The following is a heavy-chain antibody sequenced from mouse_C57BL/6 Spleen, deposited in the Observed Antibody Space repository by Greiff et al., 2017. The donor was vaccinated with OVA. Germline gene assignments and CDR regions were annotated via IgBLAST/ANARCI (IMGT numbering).Heavy chain of an antibody. Sequence: QVQLQQPGAELVMPGASVKLSCKASGYTFTSYWMHWVKQRPGQGLEWIGEIDPSDSYTNYNQKFKGKSTLTVDKSSSTAYMQLSSLTSEDSAVYYCARGKTVVADFDYWGQGTTLTVSS. CDR1: GYTFTSYW. J-gene: IGHJ2*01. CDR3: ARGKTVVADFDY. V-gene: IGHV1-69*01. CDR2: IDPSDSYT. D-gene: IGHD1-1*01.